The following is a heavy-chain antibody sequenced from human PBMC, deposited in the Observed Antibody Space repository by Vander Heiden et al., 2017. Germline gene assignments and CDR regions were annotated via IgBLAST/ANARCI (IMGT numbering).Heavy chain of an antibody. CDR3: ARDLGAGRYFDY. D-gene: IGHD1-26*01. V-gene: IGHV3-33*01. CDR2: IGHDGSFK. Sequence: QEQLVESGGGVVQTGESRSISCAASGVPFSPYGMHWVRQAPGKGLEWVAVIGHDGSFKAYADSVKGRFTISRDNSKNTLYLQMTSLRAEDTAVYYCARDLGAGRYFDYWGQGSLVTVSS. J-gene: IGHJ4*02. CDR1: GVPFSPYG.